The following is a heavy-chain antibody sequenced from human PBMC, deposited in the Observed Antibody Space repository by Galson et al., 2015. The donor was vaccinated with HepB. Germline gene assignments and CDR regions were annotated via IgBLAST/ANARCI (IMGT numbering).Heavy chain of an antibody. CDR3: ARERINIADEGSAPDI. J-gene: IGHJ3*02. Sequence: SLRLSCAASGLTFSSYGMHWVRQAPGKGLEWVAVIWYDGSNKYYADSVKGRFSIFRDNSKNTLYLQMNSLRAEDTAVYYCARERINIADEGSAPDIWGQGTMVTVSS. V-gene: IGHV3-33*01. CDR2: IWYDGSNK. CDR1: GLTFSSYG. D-gene: IGHD6-13*01.